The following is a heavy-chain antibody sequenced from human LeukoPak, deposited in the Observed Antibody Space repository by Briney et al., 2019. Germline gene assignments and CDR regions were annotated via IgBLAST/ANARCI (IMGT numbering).Heavy chain of an antibody. CDR2: IYYSGST. J-gene: IGHJ6*03. V-gene: IGHV4-59*01. CDR3: ARSIQYYYYYMDV. D-gene: IGHD2/OR15-2a*01. Sequence: PSETLSLTCAVYGGSFSGYYWSWIRQPPGKGLEWIGYIYYSGSTNYNPSLKSRVTISVDTSKNQFSLKLSSVTAADTAVYYCARSIQYYYYYMDVWGKGTTVTVSS. CDR1: GGSFSGYY.